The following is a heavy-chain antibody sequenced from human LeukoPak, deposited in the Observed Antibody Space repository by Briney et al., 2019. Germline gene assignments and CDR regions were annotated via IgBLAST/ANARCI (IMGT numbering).Heavy chain of an antibody. CDR3: ASHSYGYNH. CDR1: GIIITSYW. J-gene: IGHJ5*02. CDR2: IKQDGSEK. Sequence: GGSLRLSCAASGIIITSYWMSWVRQTPGKGLEWVANIKQDGSEKNYVDSVKGRFTIFRGNARNSLYLQMNSLRAEDTAVYYCASHSYGYNHWGQGTPVIVSS. V-gene: IGHV3-7*01. D-gene: IGHD3-16*01.